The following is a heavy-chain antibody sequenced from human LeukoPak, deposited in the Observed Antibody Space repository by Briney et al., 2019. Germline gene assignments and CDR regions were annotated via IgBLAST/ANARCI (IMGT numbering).Heavy chain of an antibody. J-gene: IGHJ2*01. CDR2: IDYSGST. Sequence: SETLSLTCTVSGGSISSSSYYWGWIRQPPGKGLEWIGSIDYSGSTYYNPSLKSRVTISVDTSKNQFSLKLSSVTAADTAVYYCATGYDFWSGYYTPYWYFDLWGRGTLVTVSS. CDR3: ATGYDFWSGYYTPYWYFDL. CDR1: GGSISSSSYY. V-gene: IGHV4-39*01. D-gene: IGHD3-3*01.